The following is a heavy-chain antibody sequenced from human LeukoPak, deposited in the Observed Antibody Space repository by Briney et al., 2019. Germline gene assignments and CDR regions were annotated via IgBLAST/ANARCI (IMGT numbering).Heavy chain of an antibody. D-gene: IGHD5-24*01. CDR2: IIPILGIA. V-gene: IGHV1-69*04. CDR1: GYTFTSYG. J-gene: IGHJ4*02. CDR3: ARGVEMATILDY. Sequence: ASVKVSCKASGYTFTSYGISWVRQAPRQGLEWMGRIIPILGIANYAQKFQGRVTITADKSTSTAYMELSSLRSEDTAVYYCARGVEMATILDYWGQGTLVTVSS.